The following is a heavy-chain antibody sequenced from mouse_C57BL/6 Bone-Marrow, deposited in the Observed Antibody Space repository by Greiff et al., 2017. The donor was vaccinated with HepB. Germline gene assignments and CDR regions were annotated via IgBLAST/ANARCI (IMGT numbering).Heavy chain of an antibody. Sequence: EVKLMESGGDLVKPGGSLKLSCAASGFTFSSYGMSWVRQTPDKRLEWVATISSGGSYTYYPDSVKGRFTISRDNAKNTLYLQMSSLKSEDTAMYYCARRGTTLYYFDYWGQGTTLTVSS. CDR1: GFTFSSYG. J-gene: IGHJ2*01. CDR3: ARRGTTLYYFDY. D-gene: IGHD1-1*01. V-gene: IGHV5-6*02. CDR2: ISSGGSYT.